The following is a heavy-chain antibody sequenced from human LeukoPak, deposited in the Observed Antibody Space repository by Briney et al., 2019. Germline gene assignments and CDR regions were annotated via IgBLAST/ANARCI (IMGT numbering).Heavy chain of an antibody. Sequence: TLSLTVAVCGVGIGSYYWWWMCHSPGKGLEWIGYIYYSGSTNYNPSLKSRVTISVDTSKNQFSLKLSSVTAADTAVYYCARALRGVIIAFDYWGQGTLVTVSS. CDR1: GVGIGSYY. J-gene: IGHJ4*02. D-gene: IGHD3-10*01. CDR2: IYYSGST. V-gene: IGHV4-59*08. CDR3: ARALRGVIIAFDY.